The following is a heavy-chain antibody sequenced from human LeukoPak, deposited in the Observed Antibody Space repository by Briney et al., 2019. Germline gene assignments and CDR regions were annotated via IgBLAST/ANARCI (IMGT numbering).Heavy chain of an antibody. V-gene: IGHV4-4*07. J-gene: IGHJ5*02. CDR2: VYNSESI. CDR3: ARDRSSSYTRDWFDP. D-gene: IGHD2-2*01. Sequence: SETLSLTCTVSGGSINVYYWSCIPQPAGKGLEWIGRVYNSESINYNPSLKSRVTMSIDTSKNQFYLKLNSVTAADTAVYYCARDRSSSYTRDWFDPWGQGALVTVSS. CDR1: GGSINVYY.